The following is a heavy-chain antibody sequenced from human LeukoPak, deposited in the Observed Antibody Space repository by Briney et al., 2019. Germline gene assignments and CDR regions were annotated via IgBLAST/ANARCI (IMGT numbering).Heavy chain of an antibody. CDR2: IKSKTDGGTT. Sequence: KTGGSLRLSCAASGFTFSNAWMSWVRQAPGKGLEWVGRIKSKTDGGTTDYAAPVKGRFTISRDDSKNTLYLQMNSLKTEDTAVYYCTTEGGWQYSYGYDPTFDYWGQGTLVTVSS. J-gene: IGHJ4*02. V-gene: IGHV3-15*01. CDR1: GFTFSNAW. CDR3: TTEGGWQYSYGYDPTFDY. D-gene: IGHD5-18*01.